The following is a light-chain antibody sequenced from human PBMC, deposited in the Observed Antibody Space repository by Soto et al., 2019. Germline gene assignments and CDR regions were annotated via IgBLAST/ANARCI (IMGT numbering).Light chain of an antibody. Sequence: EILMTQSPATLSVSPGERATLSCRASQSVSSNLAWYQQKPGQAPRLLIYGASTRATGIPARFSGSGSGTEFTLTISSLQSEDFAVYYCQQYNKWPRTFGQGTKV. CDR2: GAS. J-gene: IGKJ1*01. CDR3: QQYNKWPRT. CDR1: QSVSSN. V-gene: IGKV3-15*01.